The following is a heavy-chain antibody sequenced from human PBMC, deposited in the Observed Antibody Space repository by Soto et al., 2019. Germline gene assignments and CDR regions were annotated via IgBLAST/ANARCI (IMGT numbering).Heavy chain of an antibody. J-gene: IGHJ4*02. D-gene: IGHD6-6*01. V-gene: IGHV4-34*01. CDR3: ARVGVARRRTGIDY. CDR1: GGSFSGYY. CDR2: INHSGST. Sequence: QVQLQQWGAGLLKPSETLSLTCAVYGGSFSGYYWSWIRQPPGKGLEWIGEINHSGSTNYNPSLKSRVTISVDTSKNQFSLKLSSVTAADTAVYYCARVGVARRRTGIDYWGQGTLVTVSS.